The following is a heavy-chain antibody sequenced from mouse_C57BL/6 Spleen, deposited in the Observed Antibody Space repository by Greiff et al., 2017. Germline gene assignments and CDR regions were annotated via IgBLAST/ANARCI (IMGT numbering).Heavy chain of an antibody. D-gene: IGHD1-1*01. Sequence: VKLVESGAELVRPGASVKLSCKASGYTFTDYYINWVKQRPGQGLEWIARIYPGSGNTYYNEKFKGKATLTAEKSSSTAYMQLSSLTSEDSAVYFCAREDYGSRFAYWGQGTLVTVSA. V-gene: IGHV1-76*01. CDR3: AREDYGSRFAY. J-gene: IGHJ3*01. CDR2: IYPGSGNT. CDR1: GYTFTDYY.